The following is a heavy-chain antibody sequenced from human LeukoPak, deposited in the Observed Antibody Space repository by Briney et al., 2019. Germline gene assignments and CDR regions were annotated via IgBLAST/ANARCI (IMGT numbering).Heavy chain of an antibody. V-gene: IGHV3-23*01. CDR2: ISPSGDIT. Sequence: GGTLRLPCAASGFTFSNHGMNWVRQAPGKGLEWVSGISPSGDITYYADSVKGRFTISRDNSKNTLYLEVISLTAEDTAVYYCAKDDAWLRFGEWSQGTLVTVSS. D-gene: IGHD3-10*01. J-gene: IGHJ4*02. CDR3: AKDDAWLRFGE. CDR1: GFTFSNHG.